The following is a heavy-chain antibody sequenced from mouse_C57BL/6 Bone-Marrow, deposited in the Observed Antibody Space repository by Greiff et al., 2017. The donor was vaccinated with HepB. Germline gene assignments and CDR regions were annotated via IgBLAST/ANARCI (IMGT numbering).Heavy chain of an antibody. CDR3: ATYGNYDAMDY. CDR2: IYPGSGST. Sequence: VQLQQSGAELVKPGASVKMSCKASGYTFTSYWITWVKQRPGQGLEWIGDIYPGSGSTNYNEKFKSKATLTVDTSSSTAYMQLSSLTSEDSAVYYCATYGNYDAMDYWGQGTSVTVSS. CDR1: GYTFTSYW. D-gene: IGHD2-1*01. V-gene: IGHV1-55*01. J-gene: IGHJ4*01.